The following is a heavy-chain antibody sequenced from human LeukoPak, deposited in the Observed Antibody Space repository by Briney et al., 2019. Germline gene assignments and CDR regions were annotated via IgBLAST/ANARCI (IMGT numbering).Heavy chain of an antibody. CDR2: ISSSGNTM. Sequence: GGSLRLSCAASGFTFSDYYLSWVRQAPGKGLEWVSYISSSGNTMDYADSVKGRFTISRDNAKNTLYLQMNSLRAEDTAVCYCAKSGLNRFDYWGQGTLVTVSS. D-gene: IGHD2-15*01. CDR3: AKSGLNRFDY. J-gene: IGHJ4*02. V-gene: IGHV3-11*01. CDR1: GFTFSDYY.